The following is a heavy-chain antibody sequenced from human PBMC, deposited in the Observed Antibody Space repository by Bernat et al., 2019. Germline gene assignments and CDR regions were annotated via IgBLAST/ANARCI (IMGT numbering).Heavy chain of an antibody. J-gene: IGHJ3*02. CDR2: IYPGDSDA. V-gene: IGHV5-51*01. CDR3: ATVGQGYYDFWSGPDI. Sequence: EVQLVQSGAEVKKPGESLKISCKGSGYSFTSYWIGWVRQMPGKGLEWMGIIYPGDSDARYSPSFQGKVTISADKSISTAYLQWSSLKASDTAMYYCATVGQGYYDFWSGPDIWGQGTMVTVSS. CDR1: GYSFTSYW. D-gene: IGHD3-3*01.